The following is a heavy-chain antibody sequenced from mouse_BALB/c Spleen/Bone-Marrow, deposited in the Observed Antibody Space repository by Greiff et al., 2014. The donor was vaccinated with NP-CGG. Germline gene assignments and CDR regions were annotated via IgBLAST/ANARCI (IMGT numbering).Heavy chain of an antibody. CDR1: GYTFTTYT. D-gene: IGHD4-1*01. Sequence: QVQLQQSGAELARPGASVKMSCKASGYTFTTYTMHWVKQRPGQGLEWIGYINPSSGYTNYNQKFKDTATLTADKSSSTAYLQLNSLTSEDSAAYYCARWELGGFDYWGQGTTLTVSS. V-gene: IGHV1-4*01. CDR2: INPSSGYT. J-gene: IGHJ2*01. CDR3: ARWELGGFDY.